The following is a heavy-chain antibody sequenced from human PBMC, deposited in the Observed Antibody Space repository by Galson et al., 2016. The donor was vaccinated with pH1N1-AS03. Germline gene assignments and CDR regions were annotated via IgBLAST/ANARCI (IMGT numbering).Heavy chain of an antibody. D-gene: IGHD3-22*01. J-gene: IGHJ4*01. CDR3: ARAGQRDRVGDY. CDR1: GDSISSNHW. Sequence: ETLSLTCAVSGDSISSNHWWTWVRQPPGKGLEWIAEIYHNGSSNYNPTLKSRVSISVDKSKNQFSLNLSSVTAADTAVYYCARAGQRDRVGDYWGHGTLVTVSS. CDR2: IYHNGSS. V-gene: IGHV4-4*02.